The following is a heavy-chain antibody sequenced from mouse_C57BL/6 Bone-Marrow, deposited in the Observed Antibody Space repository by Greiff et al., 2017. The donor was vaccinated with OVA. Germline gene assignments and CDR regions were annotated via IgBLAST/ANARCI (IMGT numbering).Heavy chain of an antibody. J-gene: IGHJ1*03. Sequence: VQLKESGPELVKPGASVKISCKASGYSFTGYYMHWVKQSHGNILDWIGYIYPYNGVSSYNQKFKGKATLTVDKSSSTAYMELRSLTSEDSAVYYCALYDGYYVPYFDVWGTGTTVTVSS. D-gene: IGHD2-3*01. CDR3: ALYDGYYVPYFDV. V-gene: IGHV1-31*01. CDR2: IYPYNGVS. CDR1: GYSFTGYY.